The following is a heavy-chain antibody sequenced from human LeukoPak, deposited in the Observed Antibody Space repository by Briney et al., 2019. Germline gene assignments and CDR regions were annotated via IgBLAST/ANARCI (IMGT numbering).Heavy chain of an antibody. CDR3: AKDQVLRFLEWLLEGVFDY. Sequence: GGSLRLSCAASGFTFSSYAMSWVRQAPGKGLEWASAISGSGGSTYYADSVKGRFTISRDNSKNTLYLQMNSLRAEDTAVYYCAKDQVLRFLEWLLEGVFDYWGQGTLVTVSS. D-gene: IGHD3-3*01. CDR2: ISGSGGST. CDR1: GFTFSSYA. V-gene: IGHV3-23*01. J-gene: IGHJ4*02.